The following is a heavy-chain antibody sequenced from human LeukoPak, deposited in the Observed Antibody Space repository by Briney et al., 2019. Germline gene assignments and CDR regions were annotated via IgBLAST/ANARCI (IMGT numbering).Heavy chain of an antibody. CDR1: GGSISSSSYY. CDR3: ARLNGDYVSAFDP. Sequence: SEALSLTCTVSGGSISSSSYYWSWIRQPPGKGLEWIGYIYYSGSTNYNPSLKSRVTISVDTSKNQFSLKLSSVTAADTAVYYCARLNGDYVSAFDPWGQGTLVTVSS. J-gene: IGHJ5*02. D-gene: IGHD4-17*01. V-gene: IGHV4-61*01. CDR2: IYYSGST.